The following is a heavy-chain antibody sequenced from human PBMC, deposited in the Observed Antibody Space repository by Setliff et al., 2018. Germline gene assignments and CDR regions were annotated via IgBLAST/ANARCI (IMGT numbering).Heavy chain of an antibody. V-gene: IGHV3-49*04. CDR1: GFTFGDYA. Sequence: PGGSLRLSCTASGFTFGDYAMSWVRQAPGKGLERVGFIRSKAYGGTTEYAASVKGRFTISRDDSKSIAYLQMNSLKTEDTAVYYCTRDRYYYDSSGYSPLYYYYYYMDVWGKGTTVTVSS. J-gene: IGHJ6*03. D-gene: IGHD3-22*01. CDR3: TRDRYYYDSSGYSPLYYYYYYMDV. CDR2: IRSKAYGGTT.